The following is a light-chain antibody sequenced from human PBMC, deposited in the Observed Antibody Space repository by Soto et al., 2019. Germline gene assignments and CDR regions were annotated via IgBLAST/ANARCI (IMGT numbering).Light chain of an antibody. CDR1: SSNIGSNT. Sequence: QSVLTQSPSASGTPGQRVSISCSGSSSNIGSNTVSWYQHVPGTAPKLLIYSNDHRPSAVPGRFSGSKSGSSASLAISGLQSEDEAYYYCATWDDSLNVVFGGGTKLTVL. CDR2: SND. J-gene: IGLJ3*02. CDR3: ATWDDSLNVV. V-gene: IGLV1-44*01.